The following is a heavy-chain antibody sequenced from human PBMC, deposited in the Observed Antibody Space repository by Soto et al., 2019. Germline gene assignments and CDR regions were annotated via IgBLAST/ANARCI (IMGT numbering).Heavy chain of an antibody. Sequence: QVQLVESGGGVVQPGRSLRLSCAASGFTFSSYAMHWVRQAPGKGLEWVAVISYDGSNKYYADPVKGRFTISRDNSKNTLYLQMNSLRAEDTAVYYCARDRGSSLYYYGMDVWGQGTTVTVSS. V-gene: IGHV3-30-3*01. J-gene: IGHJ6*02. D-gene: IGHD6-13*01. CDR3: ARDRGSSLYYYGMDV. CDR1: GFTFSSYA. CDR2: ISYDGSNK.